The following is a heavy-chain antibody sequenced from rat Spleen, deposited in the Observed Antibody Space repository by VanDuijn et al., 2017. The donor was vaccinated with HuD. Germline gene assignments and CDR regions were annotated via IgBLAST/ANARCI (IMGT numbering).Heavy chain of an antibody. CDR1: GFTFSDYY. CDR3: XXHEXGXDYXXXWGXXVMXXXSSXXXKEPDXXXSSECKAPNQNANSPYSESYYY. D-gene: IGHD1-7*01. CDR2: ISYEGSGT. J-gene: IGHJ4*01. Sequence: EVQLVESGGGLVQPGRSLKLSCAASGFTFSDYYMAWVRQAPKKGLEWVASISYEGSGTYYRDSVKGRFTISRDNAKSTLYRQMDSLRSEDTPTXYXXXHEXGXDYXXXWGXXVMXXXSSXXXKEPDXXXSSECKAPNQNANSPYSESYYY. V-gene: IGHV5-7*01.